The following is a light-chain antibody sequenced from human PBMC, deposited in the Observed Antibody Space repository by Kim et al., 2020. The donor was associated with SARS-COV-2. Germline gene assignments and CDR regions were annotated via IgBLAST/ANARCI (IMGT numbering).Light chain of an antibody. V-gene: IGKV3-20*01. CDR3: QQYANSPIT. CDR2: GAS. J-gene: IGKJ5*01. Sequence: SPGEIATISCRASQSVTSTFVAWYQHKPVQAPRLLIYGASSRATGIPDRFSGSGSGTDFTLTISRLEPEDFAVYYCQQYANSPITFGQGTRLEIK. CDR1: QSVTSTF.